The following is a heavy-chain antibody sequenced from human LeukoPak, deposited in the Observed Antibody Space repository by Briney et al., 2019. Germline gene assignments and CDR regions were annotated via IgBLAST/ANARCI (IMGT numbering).Heavy chain of an antibody. CDR3: AKEWIQLWPSYLDY. D-gene: IGHD5-18*01. Sequence: GSLRLSCAASGFTFSSYGMHWVRQAPGKGLEWVAFKRYDGSNKYYADSVKGRFTISRDNSKNTLYLQMNSLRAEDTAVYYCAKEWIQLWPSYLDYWGQGTLVTVSS. CDR1: GFTFSSYG. J-gene: IGHJ4*02. V-gene: IGHV3-30*02. CDR2: KRYDGSNK.